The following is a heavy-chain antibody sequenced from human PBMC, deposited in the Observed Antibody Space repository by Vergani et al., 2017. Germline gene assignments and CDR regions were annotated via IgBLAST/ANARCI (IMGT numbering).Heavy chain of an antibody. J-gene: IGHJ6*02. CDR1: GFTFSSYE. V-gene: IGHV3-48*03. Sequence: EVQLVESGGGLVQPGGSLRLSCAASGFTFSSYEMNWVRQAPGKGLEWVSYISSSGSTIYYADSVKGRFTLYRDNAQNSLYLQMNSLRAEDTAVYYCARSHYYYGMDFWGQGTTVTVSS. CDR2: ISSSGSTI. CDR3: ARSHYYYGMDF.